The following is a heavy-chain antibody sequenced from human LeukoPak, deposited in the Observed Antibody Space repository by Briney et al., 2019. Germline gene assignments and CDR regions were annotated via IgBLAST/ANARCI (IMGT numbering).Heavy chain of an antibody. Sequence: GASVKVSCKASGYTFTTNAINWVRQAPGQGLEWMGWITAYNGNTEYAQKFQGRVTMTTDTSTSTAYMELRSLGSDDTAVYYCARDSQAYTSGWGPNYFHYWGQGTLVTVSS. D-gene: IGHD6-19*01. CDR1: GYTFTTNA. CDR3: ARDSQAYTSGWGPNYFHY. J-gene: IGHJ4*02. V-gene: IGHV1-18*01. CDR2: ITAYNGNT.